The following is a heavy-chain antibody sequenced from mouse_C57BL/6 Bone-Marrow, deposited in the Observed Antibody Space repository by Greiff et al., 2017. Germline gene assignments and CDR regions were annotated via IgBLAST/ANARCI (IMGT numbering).Heavy chain of an antibody. CDR1: GYTFTSYW. Sequence: QVQLKQSGAELAKPGASVKLSCKASGYTFTSYWMHWVKQRPGQGLEWIGYINPSSGYTKYNQKFKDKATLTADKSSSTAYMQLSSLTYEDSAVXYCARVLRTFLYYFDYWGQGTTLTVSS. D-gene: IGHD1-1*01. V-gene: IGHV1-7*01. CDR3: ARVLRTFLYYFDY. CDR2: INPSSGYT. J-gene: IGHJ2*01.